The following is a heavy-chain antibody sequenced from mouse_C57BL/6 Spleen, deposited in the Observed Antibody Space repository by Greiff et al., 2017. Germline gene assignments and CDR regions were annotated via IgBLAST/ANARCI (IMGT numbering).Heavy chain of an antibody. Sequence: LVESGPELVKPGASVKISCKASGYAFSSSWMNWVKQRPGKGLEWIGRIYPGDGDTNYNGKFTGKATLTADKSSSTAYMQLSSLTSEDSAVYFCARNYGTQTSWFAYWGQGTLVTVSA. CDR3: ARNYGTQTSWFAY. CDR1: GYAFSSSW. CDR2: IYPGDGDT. J-gene: IGHJ3*01. D-gene: IGHD1-1*01. V-gene: IGHV1-82*01.